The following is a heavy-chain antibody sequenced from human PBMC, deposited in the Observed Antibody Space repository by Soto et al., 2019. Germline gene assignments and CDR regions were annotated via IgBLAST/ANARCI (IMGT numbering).Heavy chain of an antibody. J-gene: IGHJ2*01. CDR2: ISFSDGGT. CDR3: VKDDRILGRRYFDL. V-gene: IGHV3-23*01. D-gene: IGHD2-15*01. CDR1: GFTFSSYA. Sequence: EEQLLESGGGLIQPGGSLRLACAASGFTFSSYAMTWVRQAPGKGLEWVSSISFSDGGTYYADSVKGQLTISRDNSKNTLFLQMNSLRVEDTDVYYCVKDDRILGRRYFDLWGRGTLVTVSS.